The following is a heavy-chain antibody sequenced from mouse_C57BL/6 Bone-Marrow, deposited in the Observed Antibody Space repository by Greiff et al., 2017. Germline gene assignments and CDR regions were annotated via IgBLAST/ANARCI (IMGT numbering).Heavy chain of an antibody. CDR2: IQPNSGST. CDR3: AKEDDASFDV. CDR1: GYTFTSYW. J-gene: IGHJ1*03. D-gene: IGHD2-3*01. V-gene: IGHV1-64*01. Sequence: QVQLQQPGAELVKPGASVKLSCKASGYTFTSYWMHWVKQRPGQGLEWIGMIQPNSGSTNYNEKFKSKATLTVDKSSSTAYMQLSSLTSEDSAVYYCAKEDDASFDVWGTGTTVTGAS.